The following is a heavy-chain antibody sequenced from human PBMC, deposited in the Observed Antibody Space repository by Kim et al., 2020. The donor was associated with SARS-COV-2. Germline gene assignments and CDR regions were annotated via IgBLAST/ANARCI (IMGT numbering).Heavy chain of an antibody. V-gene: IGHV4-4*07. Sequence: SETLSLTCTVSGGSISSYYWSWIRQPAGKGLEWIGRIYTSGSTNYNPSLKSRVTMSVDTSKNQFSLKLSSVTAADTAVYYCARGPAITMIKGFYYYMDVWGKGTTVTVSS. J-gene: IGHJ6*03. CDR1: GGSISSYY. D-gene: IGHD3-22*01. CDR3: ARGPAITMIKGFYYYMDV. CDR2: IYTSGST.